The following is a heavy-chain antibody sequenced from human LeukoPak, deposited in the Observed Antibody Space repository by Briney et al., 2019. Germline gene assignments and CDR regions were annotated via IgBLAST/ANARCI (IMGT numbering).Heavy chain of an antibody. CDR1: GVTLSSYS. Sequence: GGSLRLSCAASGVTLSSYSMNWVRQAPGKGLEWVSSISSSSSYIYYADSVKGRFTISRDNAKNSLYLQMNSLRAEDTAVYYCARVYSGYDSPAYWGQGTLVTVSS. V-gene: IGHV3-21*01. J-gene: IGHJ4*02. CDR2: ISSSSSYI. CDR3: ARVYSGYDSPAY. D-gene: IGHD5-12*01.